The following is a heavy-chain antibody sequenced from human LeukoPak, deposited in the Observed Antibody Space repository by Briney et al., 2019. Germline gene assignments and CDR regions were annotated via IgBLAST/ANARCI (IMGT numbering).Heavy chain of an antibody. D-gene: IGHD3-10*01. CDR2: ISPNGGST. J-gene: IGHJ6*03. V-gene: IGHV1-46*01. Sequence: ASVKVSCKGSGYTFSSYYMQWLRQAPGQGLELMGIISPNGGSTGYAQKSKGTVTMTRDMSTSTVYMELSSLRSEDTAVSYCAREGVNGSGSYYNPTYYKDVWGKGPTVTV. CDR3: AREGVNGSGSYYNPTYYKDV. CDR1: GYTFSSYY.